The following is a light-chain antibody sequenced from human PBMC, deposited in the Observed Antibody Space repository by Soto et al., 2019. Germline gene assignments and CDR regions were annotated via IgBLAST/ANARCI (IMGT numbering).Light chain of an antibody. V-gene: IGKV3-15*01. J-gene: IGKJ4*01. Sequence: ERIMTQSPATLSVSPGESATLSCRASQSVSSNLAWYQQKPGQAPRLLIYGVSTSATGIPARFSRSGSETKFTLTICSLQSEDLSVYDCQKYNNWQPLTFGGGTKVEIK. CDR3: QKYNNWQPLT. CDR2: GVS. CDR1: QSVSSN.